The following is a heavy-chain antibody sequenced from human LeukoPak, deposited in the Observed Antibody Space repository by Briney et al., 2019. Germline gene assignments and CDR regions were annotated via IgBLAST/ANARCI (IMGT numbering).Heavy chain of an antibody. J-gene: IGHJ6*03. CDR3: ARGHGGYCSTTSCYYFYYMDV. D-gene: IGHD2-2*01. CDR2: IYTSGST. Sequence: SETLSLTCTVSGDFISTYYWSWIRQPAGKGLEWIGRIYTSGSTNYNPSLKSRVTMSVDTSKNQFSLKLSSVTAADTAVYYCARGHGGYCSTTSCYYFYYMDVWGKGTTVTVSS. CDR1: GDFISTYY. V-gene: IGHV4-4*07.